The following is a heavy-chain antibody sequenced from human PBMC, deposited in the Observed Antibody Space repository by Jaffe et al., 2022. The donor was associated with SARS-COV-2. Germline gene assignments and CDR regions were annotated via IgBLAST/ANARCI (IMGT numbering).Heavy chain of an antibody. J-gene: IGHJ5*02. CDR3: AKDAHSYNRVWDWFDP. CDR1: GFTFSDYA. D-gene: IGHD2-8*01. Sequence: ELQLLESGGGLAQPGGSLRLSCTPSGFTFSDYAMNWVRQAPGKGLEWVASIGGVDDDTYYADSVKGRFTISRDNSKNMLYLQMNSLRADDTAVYYCAKDAHSYNRVWDWFDPWGQGTLVTVSS. CDR2: IGGVDDDT. V-gene: IGHV3-23*01.